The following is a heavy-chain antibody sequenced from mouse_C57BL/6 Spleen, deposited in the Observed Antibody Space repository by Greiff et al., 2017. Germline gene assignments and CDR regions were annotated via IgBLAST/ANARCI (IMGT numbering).Heavy chain of an antibody. CDR3: GGRSIVTRDYARDY. J-gene: IGHJ4*01. CDR1: GYTFADYY. D-gene: IGHD2-5*01. CDR2: INPYNGGT. V-gene: IGHV1-19*01. Sequence: VQLQQSGPVLVKPGASVKMSCKASGYTFADYYMNWVKQSHGQSLEWIGVINPYNGGTSYNQKFKGKATLTVDKSSSTAYMELNSLTSEDSAVYYCGGRSIVTRDYARDYWGQGTSVTVSS.